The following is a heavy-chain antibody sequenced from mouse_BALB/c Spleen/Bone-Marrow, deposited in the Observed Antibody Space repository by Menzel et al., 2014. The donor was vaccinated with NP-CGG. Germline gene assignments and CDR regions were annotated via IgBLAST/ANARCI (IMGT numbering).Heavy chain of an antibody. Sequence: EVKLLESGGGLVQPGGSLKLSCAASGFDFSRYWMSWVRQAPGKGLEWIGEINPDSSTINYSPSLKDKFIISRDNAKNTLYLQMSKVRSEDTALYYCARLGYYGGFAYWGQGTLVTVSA. D-gene: IGHD2-3*01. J-gene: IGHJ3*01. CDR3: ARLGYYGGFAY. V-gene: IGHV4-1*02. CDR2: INPDSSTI. CDR1: GFDFSRYW.